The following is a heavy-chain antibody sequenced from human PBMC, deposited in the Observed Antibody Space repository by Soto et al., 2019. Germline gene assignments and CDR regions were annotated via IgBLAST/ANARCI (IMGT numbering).Heavy chain of an antibody. J-gene: IGHJ4*02. Sequence: EVQMLESGGDLIQPGGSLRLSCAASGFSFSSYAMSWVRQTSEKGLEWVSTISGSDGATYYADSVKGRFTISRDNSRNTLYLQMNSLRAEDTVMYYCAKYAGLSPGVRYNFDYWGQGTLVTVSS. V-gene: IGHV3-23*01. CDR3: AKYAGLSPGVRYNFDY. D-gene: IGHD1-1*01. CDR1: GFSFSSYA. CDR2: ISGSDGAT.